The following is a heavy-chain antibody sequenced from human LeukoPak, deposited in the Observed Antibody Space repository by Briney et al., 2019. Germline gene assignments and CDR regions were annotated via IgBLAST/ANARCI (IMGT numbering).Heavy chain of an antibody. CDR3: ASFPRGNLGLIILDY. CDR1: GFTFSSYA. J-gene: IGHJ4*02. V-gene: IGHV3-23*01. D-gene: IGHD3-16*02. Sequence: GGSLRLSCAASGFTFSSYAMTWVRQAPGKGLEWVSGISGSGDNTNYADSVKGRFTISRDNSKNTLYLQVNSLRAEDTTVCYCASFPRGNLGLIILDYWGQGTLVTVSS. CDR2: ISGSGDNT.